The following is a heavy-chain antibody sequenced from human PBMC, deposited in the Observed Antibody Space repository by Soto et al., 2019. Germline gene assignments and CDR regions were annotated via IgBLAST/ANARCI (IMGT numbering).Heavy chain of an antibody. CDR2: ISYDGSNK. CDR1: GFTFSSYG. J-gene: IGHJ4*02. D-gene: IGHD4-17*01. V-gene: IGHV3-30*18. Sequence: QVQVVESGGGVVQPGRSLRLSCAASGFTFSSYGMHWVRQAPGKGLEWVAVISYDGSNKYYADSVKGRFTISRDNSKNTLYLQMNSLRAEDTAVYYCAKNRDYGGNLGAWFYLDYWGQGTLVTVSS. CDR3: AKNRDYGGNLGAWFYLDY.